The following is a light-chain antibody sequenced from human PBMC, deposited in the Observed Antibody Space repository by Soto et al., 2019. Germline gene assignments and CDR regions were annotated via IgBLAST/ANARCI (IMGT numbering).Light chain of an antibody. CDR2: DAS. CDR1: QSVGTY. V-gene: IGKV3D-20*01. Sequence: DTLLTQSPGTLSLSPGERATLSCRASQSVGTYLAWYQQKPGLAPRLLIYDASSRATGIPDRFSGSGSGTDFTLTISRLEPEDFAVYYCQQYGSSPWTFGQGTKVDIK. CDR3: QQYGSSPWT. J-gene: IGKJ1*01.